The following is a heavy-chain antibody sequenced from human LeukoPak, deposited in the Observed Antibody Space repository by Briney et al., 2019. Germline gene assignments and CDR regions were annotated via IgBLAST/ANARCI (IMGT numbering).Heavy chain of an antibody. CDR1: GYTFTSYY. Sequence: ASVKVSCKASGYTFTSYYMHWVRQAPGQGLEWMGIINPSGGSTSYAQKFQGRVTMTRDTSTSTVYMELSSLRSEDTAVYYCARDGGYCSGGSCYGFDYWGQGTLVTVSS. D-gene: IGHD2-15*01. CDR2: INPSGGST. CDR3: ARDGGYCSGGSCYGFDY. J-gene: IGHJ4*02. V-gene: IGHV1-46*01.